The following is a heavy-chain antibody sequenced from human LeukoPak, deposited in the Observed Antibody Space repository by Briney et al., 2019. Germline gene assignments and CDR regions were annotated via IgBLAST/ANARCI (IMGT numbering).Heavy chain of an antibody. J-gene: IGHJ3*02. CDR2: IYTSGST. D-gene: IGHD5-24*01. Sequence: SQILSLTCTVSGGSISSGSYYWSWIRQPAGKGLEWIGRIYTSGSTNYNPSLKSRVTISVDTSKNQFSLKLSSVTAADTAVYYCARDRGDGYNLNAFDIWGQGTMVTVSS. V-gene: IGHV4-61*02. CDR1: GGSISSGSYY. CDR3: ARDRGDGYNLNAFDI.